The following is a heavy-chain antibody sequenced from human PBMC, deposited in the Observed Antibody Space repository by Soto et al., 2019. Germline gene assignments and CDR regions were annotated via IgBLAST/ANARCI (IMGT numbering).Heavy chain of an antibody. J-gene: IGHJ3*02. V-gene: IGHV3-53*01. Sequence: DVQLEESGGGLIQPGGSLRLSCAASGFSFSGKNYLTWVRQAPGKGLEWVSALYSSDGTYYADSVKGRFTVSRDNSKNTFYLQLHSLRPEDTALYFCVTWLLREHAFAIWCLGRMGTVAS. D-gene: IGHD2-15*01. CDR1: GFSFSGKNY. CDR3: VTWLLREHAFAI. CDR2: LYSSDGT.